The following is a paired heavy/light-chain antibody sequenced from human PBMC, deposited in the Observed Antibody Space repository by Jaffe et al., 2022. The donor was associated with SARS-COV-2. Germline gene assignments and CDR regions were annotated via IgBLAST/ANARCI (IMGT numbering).Heavy chain of an antibody. Sequence: EVQLVESGGGLVQPGGSLRLSCAASGFAFSSYGMSWLRQAPGKGLEWVSAIRGSPYTTTFYADSVKGRFTISRDDSQNTLYLQMNSLRAEDSASYYCAKTPGDHYYYMDVWGKGTTVTVSS. V-gene: IGHV3-23*04. CDR1: GFAFSSYG. CDR3: AKTPGDHYYYMDV. J-gene: IGHJ6*03. D-gene: IGHD7-27*01. CDR2: IRGSPYTTT.
Light chain of an antibody. CDR3: QQYNEWPLT. V-gene: IGKV3-15*01. J-gene: IGKJ4*01. CDR2: GAS. Sequence: EIVMTQSPATLSVSPGERATLSCRASQTVSSNLVWYQQKPGQAPRLLIYGASARATGIPARFSGSGSGTEFTLTISSLQSEDFAIYYCQQYNEWPLTFGGGTKAEIK. CDR1: QTVSSN.